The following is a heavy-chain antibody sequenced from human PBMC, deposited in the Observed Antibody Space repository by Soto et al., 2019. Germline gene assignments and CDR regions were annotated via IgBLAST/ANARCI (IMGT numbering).Heavy chain of an antibody. CDR2: IIPVFQTA. D-gene: IGHD2-21*01. CDR3: AMSAIGYTWFNEF. V-gene: IGHV1-69*01. J-gene: IGHJ4*02. Sequence: QEQLVQSGAEVKKPGSSVKVSCKASGGLFSSYPISWVRQVPGQGLEWMGGIIPVFQTAYYTQRFQGRVTITADESTNTAYRELSILRSEDSAIYYCAMSAIGYTWFNEFWVQGTLGTVSS. CDR1: GGLFSSYP.